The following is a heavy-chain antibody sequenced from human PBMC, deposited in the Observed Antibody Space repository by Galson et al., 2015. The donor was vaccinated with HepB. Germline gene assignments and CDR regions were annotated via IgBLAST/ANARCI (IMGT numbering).Heavy chain of an antibody. CDR1: GYTFTGYY. CDR3: ARPAYDFWSDNNWFDP. CDR2: INPNSGGT. D-gene: IGHD3-3*01. V-gene: IGHV1-2*06. J-gene: IGHJ5*02. Sequence: SVKVSCKASGYTFTGYYMHWVRQAPGQGLEWMGRINPNSGGTNYAQRFQGRVTMTRDTSISTAYMELSRLGSDDTAVYDCARPAYDFWSDNNWFDPWGQGTLVTVSA.